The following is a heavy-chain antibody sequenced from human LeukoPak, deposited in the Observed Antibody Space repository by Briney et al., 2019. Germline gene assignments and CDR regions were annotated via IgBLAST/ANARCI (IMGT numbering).Heavy chain of an antibody. CDR1: GYTFTDYY. V-gene: IGHV1-18*04. CDR3: ARGRDPFDY. J-gene: IGHJ4*02. D-gene: IGHD5-24*01. CDR2: ISAYNGNT. Sequence: ASVKVSCKASGYTFTDYYMHWVRQAPGQGFEWMGWISAYNGNTNYAQKLQGRVTMTTDTSTSTAYMELRSLRSDDTAVYYCARGRDPFDYWGQGTLVTVSS.